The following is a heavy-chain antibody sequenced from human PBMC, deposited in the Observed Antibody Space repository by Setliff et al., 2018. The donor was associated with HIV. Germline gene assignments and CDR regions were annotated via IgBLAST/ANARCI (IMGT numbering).Heavy chain of an antibody. D-gene: IGHD3-10*01. CDR3: AVAISSRHYYGSAL. Sequence: ASVKVSCKIAGYTLSELSMHWVRQAPGKGLEWMVGFNPEEGKTIYAQKFQGRVTMTEDTSTDTAFMDLNNRRSEDTAVYYCAVAISSRHYYGSALWGRGTLVTVSS. J-gene: IGHJ2*01. CDR2: FNPEEGKT. CDR1: GYTLSELS. V-gene: IGHV1-24*01.